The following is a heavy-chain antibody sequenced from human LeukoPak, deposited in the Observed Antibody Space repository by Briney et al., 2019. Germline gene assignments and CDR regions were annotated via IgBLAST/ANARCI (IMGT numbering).Heavy chain of an antibody. Sequence: SETLSLTCTVSSGSISSYYWSWIRQPPGKGLEWIGYIYYSGSTNYNPSLKSRVTISVDTSKNQFSLKLSSVTAADTAVYYCARVGYCSGGSCYYEISFDYWGQGTLVTVSS. V-gene: IGHV4-59*01. CDR3: ARVGYCSGGSCYYEISFDY. CDR2: IYYSGST. D-gene: IGHD2-15*01. J-gene: IGHJ4*02. CDR1: SGSISSYY.